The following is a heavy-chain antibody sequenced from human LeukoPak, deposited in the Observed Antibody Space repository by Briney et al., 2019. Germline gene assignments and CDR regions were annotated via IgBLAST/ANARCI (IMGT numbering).Heavy chain of an antibody. Sequence: SETLSLTCTVSGGSISSYYWSWIRQPPGKGLEWIGYIYYSVSTNYNPSLKSRVTISVDTSKNQFSLKLSSVTAADTAVYYCARLGVATVRGVKTLNSVDVWGQGTTVTVSS. CDR3: ARLGVATVRGVKTLNSVDV. CDR1: GGSISSYY. CDR2: IYYSVST. D-gene: IGHD3-10*01. J-gene: IGHJ6*02. V-gene: IGHV4-59*08.